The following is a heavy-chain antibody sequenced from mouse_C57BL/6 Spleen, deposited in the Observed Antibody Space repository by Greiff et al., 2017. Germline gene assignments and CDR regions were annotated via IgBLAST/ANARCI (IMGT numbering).Heavy chain of an antibody. CDR2: IHPSDSDT. J-gene: IGHJ2*01. D-gene: IGHD1-1*01. CDR3: AIGDYYGDFDY. Sequence: QVQLKQPGAELVKPGASVKVSCKASGYTFTSYWMHWVKQRPGQGLEWIGRIHPSDSDTNYNQKFKGKATLTVDKSSSTAYMQLSSLTSEDSAVYYCAIGDYYGDFDYWGQGTTLTVSS. V-gene: IGHV1-74*01. CDR1: GYTFTSYW.